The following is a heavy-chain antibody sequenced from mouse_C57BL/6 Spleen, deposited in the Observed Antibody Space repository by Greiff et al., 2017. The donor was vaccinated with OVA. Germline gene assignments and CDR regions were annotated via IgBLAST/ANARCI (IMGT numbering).Heavy chain of an antibody. CDR3: AREGLLRCFDY. Sequence: QVQLQQPGTELVKPGASVKLSCKASGYTFTSYWMHWVKQRPGQGLEWIGNINPSNGGTNYNEKFKSKATLTVDKSSSTAYMQLSSLPSEDAAVYYCAREGLLRCFDYWGQGTTLTVSS. V-gene: IGHV1-53*01. J-gene: IGHJ2*01. CDR2: INPSNGGT. D-gene: IGHD1-1*01. CDR1: GYTFTSYW.